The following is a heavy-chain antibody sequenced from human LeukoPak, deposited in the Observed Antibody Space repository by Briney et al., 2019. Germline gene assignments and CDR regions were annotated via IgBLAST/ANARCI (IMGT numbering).Heavy chain of an antibody. J-gene: IGHJ4*02. Sequence: GGSLRLSCAASGFTFTSYAMSWVRQAPGKGLEWISAISGSGNRTYYADSAKGRFTISRDNSRNTLYLQMDSLRAEDTAIYYCAKFWFGELSELDYWGQGALVTVSS. CDR1: GFTFTSYA. CDR2: ISGSGNRT. V-gene: IGHV3-23*01. CDR3: AKFWFGELSELDY. D-gene: IGHD3-10*01.